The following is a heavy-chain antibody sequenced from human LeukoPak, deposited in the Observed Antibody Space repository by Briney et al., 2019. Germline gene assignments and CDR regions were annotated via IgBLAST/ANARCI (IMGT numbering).Heavy chain of an antibody. D-gene: IGHD3-10*01. CDR3: AKGKNTGSYLSHVDY. V-gene: IGHV3-43*01. J-gene: IGHJ4*02. CDR2: ITWDGGST. CDR1: GFSFSSYT. Sequence: GGSLRLSCAASGFSFSSYTMHWVRHAPGKGLEWVSLITWDGGSTYYADSVKGRFTISRDNSKNSLYLQMNSLRTEDTALYYCAKGKNTGSYLSHVDYWGQGTLVTVSS.